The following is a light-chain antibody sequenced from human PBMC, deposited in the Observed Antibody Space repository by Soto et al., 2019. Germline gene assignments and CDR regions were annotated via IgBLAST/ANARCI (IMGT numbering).Light chain of an antibody. CDR1: QKINNW. CDR2: KAS. CDR3: QRYNSYSLLT. V-gene: IGKV1-5*03. J-gene: IGKJ4*01. Sequence: DIQLTQSPSTLSASVGDRVTITCRASQKINNWLAWYQQKPGTPPKLLISKASNLESGVPSRFSGSGSETEFTLTISSLQPDDFATYCCQRYNSYSLLTFAGGTRVDIE.